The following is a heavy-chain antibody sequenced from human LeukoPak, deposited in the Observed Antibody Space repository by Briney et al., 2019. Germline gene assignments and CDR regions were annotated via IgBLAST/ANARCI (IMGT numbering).Heavy chain of an antibody. CDR2: VSYSGDT. CDR3: ARTDYHVQYSSGWGYFDY. J-gene: IGHJ4*02. D-gene: IGHD6-19*01. Sequence: SETLSLTCTVSGGSISSSDYFWGWIRQPPGKGLEWTGTVSYSGDTYYNPSLKSRLTISVDTSKNQFSLKPTSLPAADTAVYYCARTDYHVQYSSGWGYFDYWGQGTLLTVSS. CDR1: GGSISSSDYF. V-gene: IGHV4-39*01.